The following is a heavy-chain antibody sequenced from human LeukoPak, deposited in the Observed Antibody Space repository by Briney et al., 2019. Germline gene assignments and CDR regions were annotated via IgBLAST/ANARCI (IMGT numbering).Heavy chain of an antibody. CDR2: ISSSSAYI. V-gene: IGHV3-21*01. Sequence: GGSLRLSCAASEFTFSSYNMNWVRQAPGKGLEWVSSISSSSAYIYYADSVKGRFTISRDNAKNSLYLQMNSLRAEDTAVYYCARDGEVAVAGTGYWGQGTLVTVSS. D-gene: IGHD6-19*01. CDR1: EFTFSSYN. CDR3: ARDGEVAVAGTGY. J-gene: IGHJ4*02.